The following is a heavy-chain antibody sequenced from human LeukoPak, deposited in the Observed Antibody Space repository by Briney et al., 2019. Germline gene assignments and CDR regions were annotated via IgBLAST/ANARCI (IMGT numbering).Heavy chain of an antibody. D-gene: IGHD2-15*01. Sequence: GGSLRLSCAASGFTFSSYSMNWVRQAPGKGLEWVAVISYDGSNEYYADSVKGRFTISRDNSKNTLYLQMNSLRAEDTAVYYCARSGTGGSCYSCFDYWGQGTLVTVSS. CDR3: ARSGTGGSCYSCFDY. V-gene: IGHV3-30*03. J-gene: IGHJ4*02. CDR1: GFTFSSYS. CDR2: ISYDGSNE.